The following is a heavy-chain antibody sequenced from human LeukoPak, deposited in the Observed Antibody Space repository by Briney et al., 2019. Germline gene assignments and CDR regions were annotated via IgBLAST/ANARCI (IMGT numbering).Heavy chain of an antibody. J-gene: IGHJ1*01. D-gene: IGHD6-6*01. CDR3: ARGGSTSSSSHFHH. Sequence: GGSLRLSCAASGFTFRTYAMTWVRQAPGKGLDWVSGISASGGTTYYADSVKGRFTISRDNAKNSLYLQMNSLRGEDTAVYYCARGGSTSSSSHFHHWGQGTLVTVSS. CDR1: GFTFRTYA. CDR2: ISASGGTT. V-gene: IGHV3-23*01.